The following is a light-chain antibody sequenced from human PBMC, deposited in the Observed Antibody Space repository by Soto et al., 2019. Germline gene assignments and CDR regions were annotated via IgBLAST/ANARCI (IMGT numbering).Light chain of an antibody. J-gene: IGKJ5*01. Sequence: EIVLIPSPGTPFISPGERATLSRRGSQSVSNSYLAWYQQKPGQAPRLLIYGASSRATGIPDRFSGSGSGTDFTLTISRLEPEDFAVYYCQQYGSSLINFGQGTGLEIK. V-gene: IGKV3-20*01. CDR1: QSVSNSY. CDR3: QQYGSSLIN. CDR2: GAS.